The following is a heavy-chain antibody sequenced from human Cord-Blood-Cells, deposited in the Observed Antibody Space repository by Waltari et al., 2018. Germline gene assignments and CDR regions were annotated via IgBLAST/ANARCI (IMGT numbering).Heavy chain of an antibody. Sequence: QVQLQESGPGLVKPSETLSLTCPVSGGSISSSYWSWIRQPAGKGLEWIGRIYTSGSTNYSPSLKSQVTMSVDTSKNQFSLKLSSVTAADTAVYYCARSNSNYLWDYWGQGTLVTVSS. V-gene: IGHV4-4*07. D-gene: IGHD4-4*01. CDR3: ARSNSNYLWDY. J-gene: IGHJ4*02. CDR2: IYTSGST. CDR1: GGSISSSY.